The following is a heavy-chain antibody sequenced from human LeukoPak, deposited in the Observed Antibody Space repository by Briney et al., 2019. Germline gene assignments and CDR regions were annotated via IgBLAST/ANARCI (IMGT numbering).Heavy chain of an antibody. CDR2: ISGGGGST. J-gene: IGHJ4*02. CDR1: GFTFSSYW. CDR3: AKGGKWDVTPFDY. Sequence: GGSLRLSCAASGFTFSSYWMSWVRQAPGKGLEWVSTISGGGGSTYYADSVKGRFTISRDNSKNTPYLQVNSLRAEDTAVYYCAKGGKWDVTPFDYWGQGTLVTVSS. D-gene: IGHD1-26*01. V-gene: IGHV3-23*01.